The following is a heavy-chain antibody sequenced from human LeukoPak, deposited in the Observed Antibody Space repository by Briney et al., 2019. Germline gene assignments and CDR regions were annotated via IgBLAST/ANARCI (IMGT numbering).Heavy chain of an antibody. D-gene: IGHD4-17*01. V-gene: IGHV4-59*01. Sequence: SETLSLTCTVSGAAMSSYYWTWIRQPPGKGLEWLAYIYSTGSTNYNPSLKSRVTISVDTSKNQFSLNLRSVTAADTAVYYCARGGEPGLADWGQGTLVTVSS. J-gene: IGHJ4*02. CDR3: ARGGEPGLAD. CDR2: IYSTGST. CDR1: GAAMSSYY.